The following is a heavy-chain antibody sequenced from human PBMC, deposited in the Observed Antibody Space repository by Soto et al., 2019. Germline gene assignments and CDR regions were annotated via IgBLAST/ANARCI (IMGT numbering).Heavy chain of an antibody. CDR3: ARRDTSGLLRYFDN. V-gene: IGHV1-69*06. CDR1: GGTFSSFINYP. J-gene: IGHJ4*02. D-gene: IGHD3-3*01. Sequence: QVQLVQSGAEVKKPGSSVKVSCKSSGGTFSSFINYPINWVRQAPGQGLEWMGGIVPNVGTVNYAQKFRGKVTITADKSTGTADMKLSSLRSEDTALYYCARRDTSGLLRYFDNWGQGTQVTVSS. CDR2: IVPNVGTV.